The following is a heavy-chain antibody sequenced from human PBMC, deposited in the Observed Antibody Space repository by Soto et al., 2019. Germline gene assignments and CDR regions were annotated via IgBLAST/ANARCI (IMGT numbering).Heavy chain of an antibody. V-gene: IGHV1-2*04. CDR1: GYTFTCYY. CDR3: ARCHSGYDLVGYYGMDV. D-gene: IGHD5-12*01. J-gene: IGHJ6*02. Sequence: GASVKVSCKASGYTFTCYYMHWVRQAPGQGLEWMGWINPNSGGTNYAQKFQGWVTMTRDTSISTAYMELSRLRSDDTAVYYCARCHSGYDLVGYYGMDVWGQGTTVTVSS. CDR2: INPNSGGT.